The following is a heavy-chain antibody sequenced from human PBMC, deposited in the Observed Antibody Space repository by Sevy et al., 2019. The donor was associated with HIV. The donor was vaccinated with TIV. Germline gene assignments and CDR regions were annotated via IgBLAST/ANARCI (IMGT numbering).Heavy chain of an antibody. CDR3: ARDQGGGLRRTFDI. D-gene: IGHD3-3*01. CDR1: GGSINSDDYY. V-gene: IGHV4-31*03. Sequence: SETLSLTCTVSGGSINSDDYYWSWIRQHPGKGLEGIGYIYYSGSTYYNPSLNSRVTISVDTSKNQFSLKLSSVTAADTAVYYCARDQGGGLRRTFDIWGQGTMVTVSS. CDR2: IYYSGST. J-gene: IGHJ3*02.